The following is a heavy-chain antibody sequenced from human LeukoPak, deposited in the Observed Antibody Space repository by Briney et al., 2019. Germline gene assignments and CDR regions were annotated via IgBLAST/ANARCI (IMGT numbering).Heavy chain of an antibody. D-gene: IGHD6-19*01. CDR2: NNGDGSTT. V-gene: IGHV3-74*01. J-gene: IGHJ4*02. Sequence: GGSLRLSCVASGFSLSGYWMYWVRQAPGKGLMYISRNNGDGSTTNYADVVKGRFTMSRDNVKNTLYLQMNSLRVEDTAVYFCAGGTGWLIDHWGQGTLVAVSS. CDR3: AGGTGWLIDH. CDR1: GFSLSGYW.